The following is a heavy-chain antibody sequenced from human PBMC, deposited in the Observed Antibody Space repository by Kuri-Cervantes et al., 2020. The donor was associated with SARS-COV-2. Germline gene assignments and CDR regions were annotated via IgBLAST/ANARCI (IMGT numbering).Heavy chain of an antibody. CDR3: ARDYSPIAAADYFYMDV. D-gene: IGHD6-13*01. CDR2: IGGRGTTR. Sequence: GGSLRLSCAASGFNFSDYDVSWIRRAPGKGLEWISYIGGRGTTRNVVDSVKGRFTISRDNAKNSLYLQMNSLRAEDTAVYYCARDYSPIAAADYFYMDVWGKGTTVTVSS. J-gene: IGHJ6*03. CDR1: GFNFSDYD. V-gene: IGHV3-11*04.